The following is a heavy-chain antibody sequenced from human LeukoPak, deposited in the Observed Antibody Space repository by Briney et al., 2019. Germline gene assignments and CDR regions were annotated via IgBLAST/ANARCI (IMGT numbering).Heavy chain of an antibody. Sequence: GGSLRLSCVASGFTFTKCAMSWIRQAPGKGLEWVAIITATGDTAYYADSVKGRFTISRDNSRNTVYMQMDSLRAEDTAIYYCAGDRSSDWYSPLDYWGQGTLVTVSS. CDR3: AGDRSSDWYSPLDY. CDR2: ITATGDTA. CDR1: GFTFTKCA. J-gene: IGHJ4*02. D-gene: IGHD6-19*01. V-gene: IGHV3-23*01.